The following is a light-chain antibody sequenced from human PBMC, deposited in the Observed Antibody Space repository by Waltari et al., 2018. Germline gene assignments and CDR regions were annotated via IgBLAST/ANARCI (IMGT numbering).Light chain of an antibody. CDR1: KLGDKY. CDR3: QAWDSRHVI. Sequence: SYELTQPPSVSVSPGQTASITCSGDKLGDKYASWYQQNPGQSPVLVICQDTKRPSGIPERFSGSNSGNTATLTISGTQAMDEADYYCQAWDSRHVIIGGGTKLTVL. CDR2: QDT. V-gene: IGLV3-1*01. J-gene: IGLJ2*01.